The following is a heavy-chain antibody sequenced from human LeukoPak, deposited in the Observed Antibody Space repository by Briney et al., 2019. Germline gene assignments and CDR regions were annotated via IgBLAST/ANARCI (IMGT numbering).Heavy chain of an antibody. CDR3: ARARDGDRFAFDY. V-gene: IGHV4-59*08. Sequence: SETLSLTCTVSGGSISSYYWSWLRQPPGKGLEWVGYIYYSGSTDYHPSLRSRVTMSVDTSKSQFSLKLNSVTATDTAVYYCARARDGDRFAFDYWGQGSLVTVSS. D-gene: IGHD5-24*01. CDR2: IYYSGST. CDR1: GGSISSYY. J-gene: IGHJ4*02.